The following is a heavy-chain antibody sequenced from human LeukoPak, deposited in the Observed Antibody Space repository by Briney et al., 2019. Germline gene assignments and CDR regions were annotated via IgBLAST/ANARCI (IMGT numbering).Heavy chain of an antibody. Sequence: EGSLRLSCAASGFTFSSYGMHWVRQAPGKGLEWVAVISYDGSNKYYADSVKGRFTISRDNSKNTLYLQMNSLRAEDTAVYYCAKDFRWELLPPTDFDYWGQGTLVTVSS. V-gene: IGHV3-30*18. D-gene: IGHD1-26*01. CDR2: ISYDGSNK. CDR1: GFTFSSYG. J-gene: IGHJ4*02. CDR3: AKDFRWELLPPTDFDY.